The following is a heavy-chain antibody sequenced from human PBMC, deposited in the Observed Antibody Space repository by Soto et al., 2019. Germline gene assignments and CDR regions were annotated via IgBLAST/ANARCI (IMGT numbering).Heavy chain of an antibody. D-gene: IGHD5-12*01. Sequence: QLQESGPGLVKPSRTLSLTCTVSGGSISTANWCRCGRQHPGKGLEWIGEILHIGSTTYNPSLKSRVIVSIDKSKNQFSLWLSSVTAADKAVYYCARGFDSGGPYNGGHPWGQGTLVSVSS. J-gene: IGHJ5*02. V-gene: IGHV4-4*02. CDR3: ARGFDSGGPYNGGHP. CDR1: GGSISTANW. CDR2: ILHIGST.